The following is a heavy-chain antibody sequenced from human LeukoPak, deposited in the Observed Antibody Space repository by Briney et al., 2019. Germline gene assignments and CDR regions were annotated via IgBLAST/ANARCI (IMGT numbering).Heavy chain of an antibody. CDR1: GFTFSSYS. CDR2: ISSSSTI. J-gene: IGHJ4*02. V-gene: IGHV3-48*01. CDR3: ARDGGSTSSDY. Sequence: GGSLRLSCAASGFTFSSYSMNWVRQAPGKGLEWVSYISSSSTIYYADSVKGRFTISRDNAKNSLYLQMNSLRAEDTAVYYCARDGGSTSSDYWGQGTLVTVSS. D-gene: IGHD2-2*01.